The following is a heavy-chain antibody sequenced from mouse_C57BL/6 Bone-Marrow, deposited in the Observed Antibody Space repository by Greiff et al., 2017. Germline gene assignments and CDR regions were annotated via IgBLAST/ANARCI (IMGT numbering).Heavy chain of an antibody. CDR3: DYDGGWYFDV. CDR1: GFSLTSYG. CDR2: IWSGGST. J-gene: IGHJ1*03. Sequence: VQLQQSGPGLVQPSQSLSITCTVSGFSLTSYGVHWVRQSPGKGLEWLGVIWSGGSTDYTAAFISRLSISKDNSKSQVFFKMNSLQADDTAIYYYDYDGGWYFDVWGTGTTVTVSS. V-gene: IGHV2-2*01. D-gene: IGHD1-2*01.